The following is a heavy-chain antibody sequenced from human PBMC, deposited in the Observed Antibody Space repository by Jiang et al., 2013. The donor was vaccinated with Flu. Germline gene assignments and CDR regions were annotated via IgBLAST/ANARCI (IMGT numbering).Heavy chain of an antibody. CDR3: ARDPDTPVPIDY. V-gene: IGHV1-2*02. Sequence: GAEVKKPGDSVKVSCETSGYSFTDYYIHWVRQAPGQGLEWMGWLHPNSGDTRYEQKFQGRLTMTRDTSTTTAYMELNRLKPDDTAVYFCARDPDTPVPIDYWGQGTLVTVSS. CDR2: LHPNSGDT. D-gene: IGHD2-15*01. J-gene: IGHJ4*02. CDR1: GYSFTDYY.